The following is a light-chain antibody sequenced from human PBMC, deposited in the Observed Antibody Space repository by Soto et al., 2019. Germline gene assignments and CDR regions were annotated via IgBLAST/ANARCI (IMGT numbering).Light chain of an antibody. J-gene: IGLJ2*01. CDR3: SSYTSSSTLV. CDR1: SSDVGGYNY. V-gene: IGLV2-14*01. Sequence: QSALTQPASVSGSPGQSITISCTGTSSDVGGYNYVSWYQQHPDKAPKLMIYDVSNRPSGVSNRFSGSKSGNTASLTISGLQAEDEADYYGSSYTSSSTLVFGGGTKVTVL. CDR2: DVS.